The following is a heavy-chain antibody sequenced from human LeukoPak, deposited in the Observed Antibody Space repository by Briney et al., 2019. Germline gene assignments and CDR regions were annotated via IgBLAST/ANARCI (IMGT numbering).Heavy chain of an antibody. V-gene: IGHV1-18*01. CDR2: ISAYNGNT. CDR3: ARVVSSYSSGWCDY. D-gene: IGHD6-19*01. CDR1: GYTFTSYG. Sequence: ASVKVSCRASGYTFTSYGISWVRQAPGQGLEWMGWISAYNGNTNYAQKLQGRVTMTTDTSTSTAYMELRSLRSDGTAVYYCARVVSSYSSGWCDYWGQGTLVTVSS. J-gene: IGHJ4*02.